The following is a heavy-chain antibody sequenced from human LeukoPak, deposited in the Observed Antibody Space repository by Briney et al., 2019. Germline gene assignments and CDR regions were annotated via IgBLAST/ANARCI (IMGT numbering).Heavy chain of an antibody. Sequence: GGSLRLSCAASGFTFSSYWMSWVRQAPGKGLEWVANIKQDGSEKYYVDSVKGRFTISRDNAKSSLYLQMNSLRAEDTAVYYCARDPARATYYYGSGIFDYWGQGTLVTVSS. J-gene: IGHJ4*02. CDR2: IKQDGSEK. CDR1: GFTFSSYW. D-gene: IGHD3-10*01. V-gene: IGHV3-7*03. CDR3: ARDPARATYYYGSGIFDY.